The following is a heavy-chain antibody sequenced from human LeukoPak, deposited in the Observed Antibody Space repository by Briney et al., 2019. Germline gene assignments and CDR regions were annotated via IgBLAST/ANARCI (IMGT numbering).Heavy chain of an antibody. CDR1: GGSFSGYY. CDR2: INHSGST. CDR3: ARGRHSTSNWFDP. D-gene: IGHD6-6*01. J-gene: IGHJ5*02. V-gene: IGHV4-34*01. Sequence: SETLSLTCAVYGGSFSGYYWSWIRQPPGKGLEWIGEINHSGSTNYNPSLKSRVTISVDTSKNQFSLKLSSVTAADTAVYYCARGRHSTSNWFDPWGQGTLVTVSS.